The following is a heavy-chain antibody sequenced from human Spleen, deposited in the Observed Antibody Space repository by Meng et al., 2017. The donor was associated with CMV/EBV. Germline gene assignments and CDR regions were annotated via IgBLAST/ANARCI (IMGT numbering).Heavy chain of an antibody. Sequence: SETLSLTCTVSGGSISNSDYYWGWIRQPPGKGLEWIGSIYYSGSTYYKPSLKSRVTMSVDTSKNQFSLKLSSVTAADTAVYYFAGESQQLVAWWFDPWGQGTLVTVSS. CDR2: IYYSGST. D-gene: IGHD6-13*01. CDR1: GGSISNSDYY. CDR3: AGESQQLVAWWFDP. V-gene: IGHV4-39*01. J-gene: IGHJ5*02.